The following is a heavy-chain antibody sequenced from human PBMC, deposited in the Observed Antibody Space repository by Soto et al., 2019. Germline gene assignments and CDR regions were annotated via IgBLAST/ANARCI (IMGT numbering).Heavy chain of an antibody. D-gene: IGHD3-22*01. Sequence: SETLSLTCTVSGDSITSYYWTWIRQAAGKRLECIGRVFSSGTTNYNPSLKSRFTMSVDTSKNQLSLKLTSVTAADTAVYYCARVGDSGYYWYFDYWGQGALVTVSS. J-gene: IGHJ4*02. CDR2: VFSSGTT. CDR1: GDSITSYY. V-gene: IGHV4-4*07. CDR3: ARVGDSGYYWYFDY.